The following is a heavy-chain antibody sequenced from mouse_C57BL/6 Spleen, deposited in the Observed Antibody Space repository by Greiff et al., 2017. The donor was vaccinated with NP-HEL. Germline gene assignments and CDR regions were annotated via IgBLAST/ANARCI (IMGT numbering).Heavy chain of an antibody. CDR2: ISYDGSN. J-gene: IGHJ2*01. CDR1: GYSITSGYY. CDR3: ARSGVRDYFDY. V-gene: IGHV3-6*01. Sequence: ESGPGLVKPSQSLSLTCSVTGYSITSGYYWNWIRQFPGNKLEWMGYISYDGSNNYNPSLKNRISITRDTSKNQFFLKLNSVTTEDTATYYCARSGVRDYFDYWGQGTTLTVSS. D-gene: IGHD1-3*01.